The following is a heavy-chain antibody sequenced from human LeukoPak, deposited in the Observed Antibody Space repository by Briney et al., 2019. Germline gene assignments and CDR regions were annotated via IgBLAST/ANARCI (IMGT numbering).Heavy chain of an antibody. Sequence: KPSETLSLTCTVSGGSISSYYWSWIRQPPGKGLEWIGYIYYSGSTNYNPSLKSRVTISVDTSKNQFSLKLSSVTVADTAVYYCARDRSIAVAGYWYFDLWGRGTLVTVSS. V-gene: IGHV4-59*01. J-gene: IGHJ2*01. CDR1: GGSISSYY. D-gene: IGHD6-19*01. CDR3: ARDRSIAVAGYWYFDL. CDR2: IYYSGST.